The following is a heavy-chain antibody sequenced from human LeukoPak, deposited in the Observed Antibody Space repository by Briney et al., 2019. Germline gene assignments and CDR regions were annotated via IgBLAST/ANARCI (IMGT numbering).Heavy chain of an antibody. V-gene: IGHV3-30*18. CDR1: GFTFSSYG. D-gene: IGHD6-19*01. J-gene: IGHJ3*02. Sequence: GGSLRLSCAASGFTFSSYGMHWVRQAPDKGLEWVAVISYDGSNKYYADSVKGRFTISRDNSKNTLYLQMNSLRAEDTAVYYCANAAVAGRRYPNAFDIWGQGTMVTVSS. CDR2: ISYDGSNK. CDR3: ANAAVAGRRYPNAFDI.